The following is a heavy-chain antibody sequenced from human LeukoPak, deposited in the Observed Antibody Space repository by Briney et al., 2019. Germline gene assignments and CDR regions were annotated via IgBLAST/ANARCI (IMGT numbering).Heavy chain of an antibody. CDR2: IYYSGST. V-gene: IGHV4-39*01. D-gene: IGHD3-10*01. J-gene: IGHJ5*02. CDR3: ARRDYYGNWFDP. CDR1: GGSISSSSYY. Sequence: PSETLSLTCSVSGGSISSSSYYWGWIRQPPGKGLEWIGSIYYSGSTSYNPSLKSRVTISVDTSKNQFSLKLSSVTAADTAVYYCARRDYYGNWFDPWGQGTLVTVSS.